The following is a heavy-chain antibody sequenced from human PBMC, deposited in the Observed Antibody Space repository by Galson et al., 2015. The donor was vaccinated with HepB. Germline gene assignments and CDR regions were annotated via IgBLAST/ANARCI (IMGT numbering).Heavy chain of an antibody. CDR2: ISWNSGSI. CDR3: AKDIFPQLVGAVALDY. Sequence: SLRLSCAASGFTFDDYAMHWVRQAPGKGLEWVSGISWNSGSIGYADSVKGRFTISRDNAKNSLYLQMNSLRAEDTALYYCAKDIFPQLVGAVALDYWGQGTLVTVSS. D-gene: IGHD6-19*01. V-gene: IGHV3-9*01. J-gene: IGHJ4*02. CDR1: GFTFDDYA.